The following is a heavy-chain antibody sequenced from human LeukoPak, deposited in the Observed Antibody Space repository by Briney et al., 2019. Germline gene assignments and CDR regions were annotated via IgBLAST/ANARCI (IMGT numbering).Heavy chain of an antibody. Sequence: SETLSLTCTVSGGSLNSYYWNWIRQSPGKGLEWIGYVFYTGGTNYNPSLKSRVTISADTSKNLFSLKLKSVTAADTAIYYCAKWGHSSGWFNWFDPWGQGALVIVSS. CDR2: VFYTGGT. V-gene: IGHV4-59*01. CDR1: GGSLNSYY. D-gene: IGHD6-19*01. CDR3: AKWGHSSGWFNWFDP. J-gene: IGHJ5*02.